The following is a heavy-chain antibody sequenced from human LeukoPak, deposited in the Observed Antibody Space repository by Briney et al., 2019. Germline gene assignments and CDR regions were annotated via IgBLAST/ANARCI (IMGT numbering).Heavy chain of an antibody. CDR3: ASDPPYTSSSAW. CDR2: ILVGSGNT. V-gene: IGHV1-58*01. D-gene: IGHD2-2*01. J-gene: IGHJ4*02. Sequence: SVTVSCKASGFTFTSTDVQWVRQARGQRLEWIGWILVGSGNTNYAQMFQERVTLTWDVSTSTAYMVLSSLRSEDTAIYYCASDPPYTSSSAWWGQGTLVTVSS. CDR1: GFTFTSTD.